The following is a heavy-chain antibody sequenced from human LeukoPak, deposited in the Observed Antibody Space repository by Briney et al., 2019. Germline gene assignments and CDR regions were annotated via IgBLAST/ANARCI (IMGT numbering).Heavy chain of an antibody. D-gene: IGHD2-15*01. Sequence: PGGSPRLSCAASGFTFSNAWMSWVRQAPGNGLEWLGRIKSKTDGGTTDYAAPVKGRFTISRDDSKNTLYLQMNSLKTEDTAVYYCVGYCSGGNCPNAFDIWGQGTMVTVSS. J-gene: IGHJ3*02. CDR1: GFTFSNAW. CDR3: VGYCSGGNCPNAFDI. CDR2: IKSKTDGGTT. V-gene: IGHV3-15*01.